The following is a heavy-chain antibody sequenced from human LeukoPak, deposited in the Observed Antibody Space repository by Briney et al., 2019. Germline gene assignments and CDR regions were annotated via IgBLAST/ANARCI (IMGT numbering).Heavy chain of an antibody. CDR2: IKRKTDGGTT. J-gene: IGHJ4*02. V-gene: IGHV3-15*01. CDR1: GFSFDNAW. D-gene: IGHD5-24*01. CDR3: ITESKLDGQFYY. Sequence: GGSLRLSCAASGFSFDNAWMNWARQAPGKGLEWVGRIKRKTDGGTTDYATPVKGRFTISRDDSKNTLYLQMNSLKTEDTAMYYCITESKLDGQFYYWGQGTLVTVSS.